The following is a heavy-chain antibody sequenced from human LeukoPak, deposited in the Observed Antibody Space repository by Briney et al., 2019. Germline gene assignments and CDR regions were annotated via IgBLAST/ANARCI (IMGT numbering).Heavy chain of an antibody. CDR3: ARVPDITALPCDT. CDR1: GGSFSHNY. V-gene: IGHV4-34*01. Sequence: SETLSLTCAVYGGSFSHNYWSWVGQTPGRGREGVGEISHSGDISVHNPSLVSRVTISVDSSKNQFSLTLTSVTAADTGIYYCARVPDITALPCDTWGPGTPVIVSS. J-gene: IGHJ5*02. CDR2: ISHSGDIS. D-gene: IGHD1-26*01.